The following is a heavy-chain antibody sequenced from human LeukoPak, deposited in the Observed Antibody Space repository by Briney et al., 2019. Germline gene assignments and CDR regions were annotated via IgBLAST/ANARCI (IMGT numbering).Heavy chain of an antibody. V-gene: IGHV4-4*07. D-gene: IGHD6-6*01. CDR2: IYTSGST. Sequence: SSETLSLTCTVSGGSISSYYWSWIRQPAGKGLEWIGRIYTSGSTNYNPSLKSRVTMSVDTSRNQFSLKLSSVTAADTAVYYCARESARLGYYYYYMDVWGKGTTVTVSS. J-gene: IGHJ6*03. CDR1: GGSISSYY. CDR3: ARESARLGYYYYYMDV.